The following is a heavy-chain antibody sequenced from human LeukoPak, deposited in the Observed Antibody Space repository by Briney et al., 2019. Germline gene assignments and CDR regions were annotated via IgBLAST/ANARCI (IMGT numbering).Heavy chain of an antibody. Sequence: GGSLRLSCTASGFNFGDYDVSWVRQGPGMELEWVSAFSDNTYYAESVKGRFTISRDYSKNTIYLQLDSLTVDDTALYYCVREGGRPPKGNWFDRWGQGTLVTVSS. D-gene: IGHD1-26*01. CDR3: VREGGRPPKGNWFDR. CDR2: FSDNT. V-gene: IGHV3-23*01. CDR1: GFNFGDYD. J-gene: IGHJ5*02.